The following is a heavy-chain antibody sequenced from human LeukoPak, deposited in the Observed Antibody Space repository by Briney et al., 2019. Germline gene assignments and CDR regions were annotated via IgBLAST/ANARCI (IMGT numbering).Heavy chain of an antibody. Sequence: SETLSLTCTVSGGSISSSSYYWGWIRQPPGKGLEWIGNINYGGSGSTYYNPSLKSRVTISVDTSKNQFSLKLSSVTAADTAVYYCARDPGYSSGWLDYWGQGTLVTVSS. CDR2: INYGGSGST. CDR1: GGSISSSSYY. D-gene: IGHD6-19*01. J-gene: IGHJ4*02. V-gene: IGHV4-39*02. CDR3: ARDPGYSSGWLDY.